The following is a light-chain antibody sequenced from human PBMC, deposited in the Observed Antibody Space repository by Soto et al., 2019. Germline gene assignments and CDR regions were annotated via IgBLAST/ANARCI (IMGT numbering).Light chain of an antibody. CDR1: SSDVGGYDY. Sequence: QSALTQPRSVSGSPGQSVTISCTGTSSDVGGYDYVSWYQQHPGRAPKVMIYDVSKRPSGVPNRFSRSKSGNTASLTISGLQTEDEADYYCCSYAGNYTWVFGGGTKLTVL. CDR3: CSYAGNYTWV. CDR2: DVS. V-gene: IGLV2-11*01. J-gene: IGLJ3*02.